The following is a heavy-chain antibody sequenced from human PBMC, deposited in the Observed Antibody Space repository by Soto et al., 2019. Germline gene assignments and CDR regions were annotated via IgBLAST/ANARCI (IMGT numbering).Heavy chain of an antibody. J-gene: IGHJ4*02. V-gene: IGHV1-46*01. D-gene: IGHD3-9*01. Sequence: GASVKVSCKASGYTFTSYYMHWVRQAPGQGLEWMGIINPSGGSTSYAQKFQGRVTMTRDTSTSTVYMELSSLRSEDTAVYYCARDRITTYYDILTGVDIFDYWGQGTLVTVSS. CDR3: ARDRITTYYDILTGVDIFDY. CDR2: INPSGGST. CDR1: GYTFTSYY.